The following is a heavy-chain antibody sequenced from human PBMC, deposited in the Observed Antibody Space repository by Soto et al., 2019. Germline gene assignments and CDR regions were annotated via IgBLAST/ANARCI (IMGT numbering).Heavy chain of an antibody. Sequence: QVQLVQSGAEVKKPGSSVKVSCKASGGTFSSYAISWVRQAPGQGLEWMGGIIPIFGTANYAQKFQGRVTITADESTSTAYMELSSLRSEDTAVYYCARRIHCSSTSCYTNHYSYYGMDVWGQGTTVTVSS. D-gene: IGHD2-2*02. CDR1: GGTFSSYA. CDR2: IIPIFGTA. J-gene: IGHJ6*02. V-gene: IGHV1-69*01. CDR3: ARRIHCSSTSCYTNHYSYYGMDV.